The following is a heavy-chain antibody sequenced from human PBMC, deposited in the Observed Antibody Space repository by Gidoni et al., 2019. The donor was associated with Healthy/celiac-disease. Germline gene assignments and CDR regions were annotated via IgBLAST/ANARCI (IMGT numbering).Heavy chain of an antibody. V-gene: IGHV3-21*01. Sequence: EVPVAEPGCGLGMPRGSLRLGCAASGSALASDGLEWLRQAPGKGLEWVSSMSSSSSYIYYADSVKGRFTISRDNAKNSLYLQMNSLRAEDTAVYYCARVASGYYDSSGILLPHAFDIWGQGTMVTVSS. J-gene: IGHJ3*02. CDR1: GSALASDG. CDR2: MSSSSSYI. CDR3: ARVASGYYDSSGILLPHAFDI. D-gene: IGHD3-22*01.